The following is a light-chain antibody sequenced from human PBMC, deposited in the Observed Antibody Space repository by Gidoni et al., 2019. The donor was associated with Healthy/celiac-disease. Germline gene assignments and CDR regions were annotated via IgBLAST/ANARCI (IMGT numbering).Light chain of an antibody. V-gene: IGKV1-39*01. CDR1: QSISSY. J-gene: IGKJ1*01. Sequence: DIHMPQSPSSLSASVGDRVTITCRASQSISSYLNWYQQKPGKAPKLLIYAASSLQSGVPSRFSGSGSGTDVTLTISSLQPEDFATYYCQQSYSTPPTFGQGTKGEIK. CDR2: AAS. CDR3: QQSYSTPPT.